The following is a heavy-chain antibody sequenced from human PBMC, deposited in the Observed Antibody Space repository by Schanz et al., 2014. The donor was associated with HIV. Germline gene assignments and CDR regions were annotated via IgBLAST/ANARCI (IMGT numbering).Heavy chain of an antibody. CDR2: ISVSGRST. V-gene: IGHV3-23*04. Sequence: VHLVESGGGVVQPGRSLRLSCAAAGFSFSSYAMSWVRQAPRKGLEWVSGISVSGRSTYYADSVKGRFTISRDNAKNMLYVQMNSLKTEDTAVYYCTRLVVRWFGEAHYSMDVWGQGTTVTVAS. J-gene: IGHJ6*02. CDR3: TRLVVRWFGEAHYSMDV. CDR1: GFSFSSYA. D-gene: IGHD3-10*01.